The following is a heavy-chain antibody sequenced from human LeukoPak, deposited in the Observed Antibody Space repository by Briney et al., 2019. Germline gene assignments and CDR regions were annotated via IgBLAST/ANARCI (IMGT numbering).Heavy chain of an antibody. V-gene: IGHV4-4*07. D-gene: IGHD2-2*01. J-gene: IGHJ3*02. CDR1: GGSISSYY. CDR2: IYTSGSTP. CDR3: ATSPPVVPAAITAFDI. Sequence: SETLSLTCTLSGGSISSYYWSWIRQSAGKGLEWIGRIYTSGSTPDYSPSLKSRVTMSIDTSKNQFSLQLSSVTAADTAVYYCATSPPVVPAAITAFDIWGQGTMVTVSS.